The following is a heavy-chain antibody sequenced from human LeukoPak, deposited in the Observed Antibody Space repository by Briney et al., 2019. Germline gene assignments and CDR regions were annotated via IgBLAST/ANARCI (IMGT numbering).Heavy chain of an antibody. CDR3: ARQPYSTVTSHFDY. J-gene: IGHJ4*02. CDR2: LYPGDSYP. Sequence: GESIELSCMGSGYLFNRYWLVWVRQMPGKGLEWVGILYPGDSYPRYRLSFQGRVTISAHKSISTAYRQWSSLKASDTAMYYCARQPYSTVTSHFDYWGQGTLVTGSS. D-gene: IGHD4-17*01. V-gene: IGHV5-51*01. CDR1: GYLFNRYW.